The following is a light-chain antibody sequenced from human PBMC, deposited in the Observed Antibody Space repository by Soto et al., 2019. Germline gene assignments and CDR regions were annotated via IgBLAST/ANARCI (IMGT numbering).Light chain of an antibody. CDR1: SSNIGAGYD. J-gene: IGLJ2*01. V-gene: IGLV1-40*01. CDR3: QSYDSSLSRV. CDR2: GNS. Sequence: QSVLTQPPSVSGAPGQRVTLSCTRSSSNIGAGYDVHWYQQLPGTAPKLLIYGNSNRPSGVPDRFSGSKSGTSASLAITGLQAEDEADYYCQSYDSSLSRVFGGGTKLTVL.